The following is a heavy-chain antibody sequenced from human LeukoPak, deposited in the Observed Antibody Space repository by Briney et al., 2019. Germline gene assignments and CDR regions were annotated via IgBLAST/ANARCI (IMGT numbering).Heavy chain of an antibody. CDR1: GYTFTSYD. CDR3: ARGGYFYDSSGYYEGYYYYYGMDV. CDR2: MNPNSGST. J-gene: IGHJ6*02. Sequence: ASVKVSCKASGYTFTSYDINWVRQATGQGLEWMGWMNPNSGSTGYAQKFQGRVTMTRNTSISTAYMELSSLRSEDTAVYYCARGGYFYDSSGYYEGYYYYYGMDVWGQGTTVTVSS. V-gene: IGHV1-8*01. D-gene: IGHD3-22*01.